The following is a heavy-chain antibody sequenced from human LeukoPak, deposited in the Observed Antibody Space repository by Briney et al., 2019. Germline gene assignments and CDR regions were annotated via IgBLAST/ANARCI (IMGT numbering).Heavy chain of an antibody. CDR2: INHSGST. Sequence: SETLSLTCAVYGGSFSGYYWSWIRQPPGKGLEWIGEINHSGSTNYNPSLKSRVTMSVDTSKNQFSLKLSSVTAADTAVYYCAREHGGGRGVFDYWGQGTLVTVSS. CDR1: GGSFSGYY. V-gene: IGHV4-34*01. CDR3: AREHGGGRGVFDY. D-gene: IGHD3-10*01. J-gene: IGHJ4*02.